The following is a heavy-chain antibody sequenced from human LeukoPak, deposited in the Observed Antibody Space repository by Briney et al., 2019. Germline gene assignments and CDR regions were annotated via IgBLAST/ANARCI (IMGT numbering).Heavy chain of an antibody. D-gene: IGHD1-7*01. CDR1: GGSISSSSYY. CDR2: IYYSGST. Sequence: SETLSLTCTVSGGSISSSSYYWGWIRQPPGKGLEWIGSIYYSGSTYYNPSLKSRVTISVDTSKNQFSLKLSSVTAADTAAFYCARQKTGTTYYYYYMDVWGKGTTVTVSS. J-gene: IGHJ6*03. CDR3: ARQKTGTTYYYYYMDV. V-gene: IGHV4-39*01.